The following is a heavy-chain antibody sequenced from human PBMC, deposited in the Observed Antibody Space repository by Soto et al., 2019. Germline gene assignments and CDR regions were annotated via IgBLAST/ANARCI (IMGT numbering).Heavy chain of an antibody. V-gene: IGHV3-21*01. CDR3: ARAVKTMVRVILSYFDY. Sequence: EVQLVESGGGLVKPGGSLRLSCAASGFTFSSYSMNWVRQAPGKVLECVSSISSSSSYIYYADSVKGRFTISRDNSTNSLYLQMNSMRAEDTAVYYCARAVKTMVRVILSYFDYWGQGTLVTVSS. D-gene: IGHD3-10*01. J-gene: IGHJ4*02. CDR2: ISSSSSYI. CDR1: GFTFSSYS.